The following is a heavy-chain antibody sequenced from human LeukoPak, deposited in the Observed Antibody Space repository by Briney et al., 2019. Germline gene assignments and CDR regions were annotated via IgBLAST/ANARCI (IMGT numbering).Heavy chain of an antibody. CDR2: SIPMFGTA. CDR1: GDTFRSYA. Sequence: ASVQVSCTASGDTFRSYAISWVRQAAAQGLEWMGGSIPMFGTANYAQKFQGRVTITADESTSTAYMELSSLRSEDTAVYYCARGGITMVRGVITPYYFDSWGQGTLVTVSS. V-gene: IGHV1-69*13. CDR3: ARGGITMVRGVITPYYFDS. J-gene: IGHJ4*02. D-gene: IGHD3-10*01.